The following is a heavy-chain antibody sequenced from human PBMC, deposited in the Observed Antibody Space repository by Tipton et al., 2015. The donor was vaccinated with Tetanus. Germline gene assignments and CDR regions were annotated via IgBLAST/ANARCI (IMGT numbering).Heavy chain of an antibody. CDR2: IYYSGST. V-gene: IGHV4-31*02. CDR1: GGSISSGGYY. J-gene: IGHJ4*02. D-gene: IGHD3-9*01. Sequence: LRLSCTVSGGSISSGGYYWSWIRQHPGKGLEWIGYIYYSGSTYYNPSLKSRVTISVDTSKNQFSLKLSSVTAADTAVYYCARDRLYYDILTGYLDTYYFDYWGQGTLVTVSS. CDR3: ARDRLYYDILTGYLDTYYFDY.